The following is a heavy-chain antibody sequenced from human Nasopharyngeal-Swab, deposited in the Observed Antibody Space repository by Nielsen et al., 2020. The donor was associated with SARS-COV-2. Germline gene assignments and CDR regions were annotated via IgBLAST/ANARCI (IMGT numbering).Heavy chain of an antibody. CDR2: INHSEST. J-gene: IGHJ4*02. CDR3: ARDPGKETIFGVVNLYFDY. CDR1: GGSISSGGYY. D-gene: IGHD3-3*01. Sequence: GSLRLSCTVSGGSISSGGYYWSWIRQPPGKGLEWIGDINHSESTNYNPSLKSRVTISVDTSKNQFSLKLSSVTAADTAVYYCARDPGKETIFGVVNLYFDYWGQGTLVTVSS. V-gene: IGHV4-61*08.